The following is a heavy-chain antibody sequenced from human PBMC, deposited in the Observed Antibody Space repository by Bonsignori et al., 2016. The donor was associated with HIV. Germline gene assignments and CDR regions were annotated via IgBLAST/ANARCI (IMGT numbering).Heavy chain of an antibody. CDR3: VKSRAPVGFMYFDF. CDR1: GFNFINFG. V-gene: IGHV3-30*18. D-gene: IGHD2-2*03. Sequence: GESLKISCAASGFNFINFGMHWVRQAPGKGLEWVAVISQDEHTNYTSASVRGRFTISRDNSRNSVHLHMTNLRPDDTAVYHCVKSRAPVGFMYFDFWGQGVPVTVSS. CDR2: ISQDEHTN. J-gene: IGHJ4*02.